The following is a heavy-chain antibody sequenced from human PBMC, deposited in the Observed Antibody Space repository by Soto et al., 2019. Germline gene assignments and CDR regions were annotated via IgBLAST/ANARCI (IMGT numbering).Heavy chain of an antibody. CDR1: VFTFSDYY. CDR3: AKEYGSLDY. D-gene: IGHD2-15*01. J-gene: IGHJ4*02. Sequence: GGSLRLSCAASVFTFSDYYMSWIRQAPGKGLEWVSYISSSSGYTNYADSVKGRFTISRDNDKNSLYLQMNSLRAEDTAVYYCAKEYGSLDYWGQGNLVTVSS. CDR2: ISSSSGYT. V-gene: IGHV3-11*06.